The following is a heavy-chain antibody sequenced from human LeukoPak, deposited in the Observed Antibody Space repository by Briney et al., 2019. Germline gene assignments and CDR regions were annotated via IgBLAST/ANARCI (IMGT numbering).Heavy chain of an antibody. CDR3: AKDTYYYGSGSYYGDY. J-gene: IGHJ4*02. CDR1: GFTFSSYT. V-gene: IGHV3-21*01. Sequence: GGSLRLSCAASGFTFSSYTMNWVRQAPGKGLEWVSSISSSSSYVYHANSVKGRFTISRDNAKNSLYLQMNSLRAEDTAVYYCAKDTYYYGSGSYYGDYWGQGTLVTVSS. CDR2: ISSSSSYV. D-gene: IGHD3-10*01.